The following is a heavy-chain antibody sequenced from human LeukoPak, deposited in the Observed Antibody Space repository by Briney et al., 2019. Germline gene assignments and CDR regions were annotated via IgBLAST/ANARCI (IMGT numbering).Heavy chain of an antibody. Sequence: GGSLRLSCAASGFTFSNYEMNWVRQAPGKGLEWVSYIGSRGNTLYYTDSVRGRFTVSRDNAKSSLLLQMNSLRAEDTALYYCARARDYGGNAIFFDYWGQGTLVTVSS. D-gene: IGHD4-23*01. CDR2: IGSRGNTL. V-gene: IGHV3-48*03. CDR3: ARARDYGGNAIFFDY. CDR1: GFTFSNYE. J-gene: IGHJ4*02.